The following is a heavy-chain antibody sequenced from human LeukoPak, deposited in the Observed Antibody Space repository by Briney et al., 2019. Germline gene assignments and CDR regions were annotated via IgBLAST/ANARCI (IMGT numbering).Heavy chain of an antibody. J-gene: IGHJ4*02. CDR3: ARGLKDDFWSGYFRFDY. CDR2: IYYSGST. Sequence: SETLSLTCTVSGGSISSYYWSWIRQPPGKGLEWIGYIYYSGSTNYNPSLKSRVTISVDTSKNQFSLKLSSVTAADTAIYCCARGLKDDFWSGYFRFDYWGQGTLVTVSS. D-gene: IGHD3-3*01. V-gene: IGHV4-59*01. CDR1: GGSISSYY.